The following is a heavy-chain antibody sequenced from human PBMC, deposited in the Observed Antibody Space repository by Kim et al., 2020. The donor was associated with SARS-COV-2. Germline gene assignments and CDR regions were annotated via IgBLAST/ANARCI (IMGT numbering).Heavy chain of an antibody. D-gene: IGHD5-18*01. CDR3: ARHWGDTAMADY. J-gene: IGHJ4*02. V-gene: IGHV4-39*01. Sequence: YDHPSLKSRVTISVDTSKNQFSRKLSSVTAADTAVYYCARHWGDTAMADYWGQGTLVTVSS.